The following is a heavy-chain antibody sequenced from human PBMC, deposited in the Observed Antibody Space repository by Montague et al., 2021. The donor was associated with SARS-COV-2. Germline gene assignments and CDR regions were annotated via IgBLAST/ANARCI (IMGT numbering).Heavy chain of an antibody. CDR1: GGSISSGGYY. D-gene: IGHD2-21*02. Sequence: TLSLTCTVSGGSISSGGYYWSWIRQHPGKGLEWIGYIYHSGSTYYNPSLKSRVTISVGTSKNQFSLKLSSVTAADTAVYYCARVHIVVVTAMRYFDLWGRGTLVTVSS. J-gene: IGHJ2*01. CDR3: ARVHIVVVTAMRYFDL. CDR2: IYHSGST. V-gene: IGHV4-31*03.